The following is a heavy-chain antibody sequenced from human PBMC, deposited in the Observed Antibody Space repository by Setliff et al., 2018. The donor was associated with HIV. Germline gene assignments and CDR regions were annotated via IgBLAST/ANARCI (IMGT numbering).Heavy chain of an antibody. Sequence: SETLSLTCSVSSGSISTLYSYYWGWVRQPPGKGPEWIGHMYYRGSTFYNPSLKSRLTMSVDTSNNLFSLRLTSVTAADAAVYYCARSIYGSRTYPLDSWGQGTRVTVSS. V-gene: IGHV4-39*07. CDR2: MYYRGST. D-gene: IGHD3-10*01. J-gene: IGHJ5*01. CDR1: SGSISTLYSYY. CDR3: ARSIYGSRTYPLDS.